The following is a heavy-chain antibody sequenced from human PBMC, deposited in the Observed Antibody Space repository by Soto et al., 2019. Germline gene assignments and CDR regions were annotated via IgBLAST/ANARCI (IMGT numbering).Heavy chain of an antibody. V-gene: IGHV1-18*01. Sequence: QVQLVQSEGELRQPGASVTVSCRASGYTFTSYGIIWVRQAPGQGLEWMGYISPNSGATTYAQNLQGRLTLTTDTSTSTAYMGLRSLSSDDTAIYYCVREILTRSGPQNFFDSWGLGALVIVST. D-gene: IGHD3-9*01. CDR1: GYTFTSYG. J-gene: IGHJ4*02. CDR2: ISPNSGAT. CDR3: VREILTRSGPQNFFDS.